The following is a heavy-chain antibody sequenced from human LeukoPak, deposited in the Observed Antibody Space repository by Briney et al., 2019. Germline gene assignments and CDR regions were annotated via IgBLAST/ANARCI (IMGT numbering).Heavy chain of an antibody. V-gene: IGHV1-2*02. Sequence: GASVKDSFKSSVYTFTHYYMHWVRQAPGQGLEWMGWINPNSGYTNYAQKFQGRVTMTRDTSINTAYMELSRLRTDDTAVYYCAKNPYEYYFDYWGQGTLVTVSS. CDR2: INPNSGYT. CDR3: AKNPYEYYFDY. D-gene: IGHD5-12*01. CDR1: VYTFTHYY. J-gene: IGHJ4*02.